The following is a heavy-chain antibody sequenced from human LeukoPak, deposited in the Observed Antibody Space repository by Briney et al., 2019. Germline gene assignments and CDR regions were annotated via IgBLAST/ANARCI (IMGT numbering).Heavy chain of an antibody. CDR2: ISGSGGST. D-gene: IGHD2-2*01. J-gene: IGHJ6*03. V-gene: IGHV3-23*01. Sequence: GGSLRLSCAASGFTFSSYAMSWVRQAPGKGLEWVSAISGSGGSTYYADFVKGRFTISRDNSKNTLYLQMNSLRAEDTAVYYCASSSWPYYYYMDVWGKGTTVTVSS. CDR1: GFTFSSYA. CDR3: ASSSWPYYYYMDV.